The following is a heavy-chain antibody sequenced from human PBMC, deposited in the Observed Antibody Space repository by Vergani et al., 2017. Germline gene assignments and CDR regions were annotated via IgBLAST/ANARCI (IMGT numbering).Heavy chain of an antibody. CDR1: GYTFTDYF. J-gene: IGHJ4*02. Sequence: QVQLVQSGAEVKKPGASVKVSCKASGYTFTDYFMHWVRQAPGQGLEWMGWINPNSGGKKYAQNFQGRVTMTRDTPLSTAYMGLSNLRSEDTAVYYCARFDTSSNRDYFDDWGQGTLVTVSS. CDR3: ARFDTSSNRDYFDD. D-gene: IGHD2-2*01. CDR2: INPNSGGK. V-gene: IGHV1-2*02.